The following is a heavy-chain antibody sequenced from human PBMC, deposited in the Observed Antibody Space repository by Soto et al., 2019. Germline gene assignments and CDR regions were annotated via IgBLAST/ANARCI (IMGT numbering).Heavy chain of an antibody. CDR3: ARPPMTTGYFDY. CDR1: GYIFANDW. V-gene: IGHV5-51*01. J-gene: IGHJ4*02. CDR2: IYPGDSDT. Sequence: GESLKISCQGSGYIFANDWIAWVRQMPGKGLEWMGIIYPGDSDTRYSPSFQGQVTISADKSISTAYLQWSSLKASDTAMYYCARPPMTTGYFDYWGQGTLVTVSS. D-gene: IGHD4-17*01.